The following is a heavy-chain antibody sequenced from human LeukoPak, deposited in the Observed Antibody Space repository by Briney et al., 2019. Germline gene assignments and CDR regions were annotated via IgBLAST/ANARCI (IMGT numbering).Heavy chain of an antibody. V-gene: IGHV4-59*08. CDR2: IYYTGSS. Sequence: SETLSLTCTVSCDYDRNYYWNWIRQPPGKGLEWIGYIYYTGSSKYNPSLKSRVTMPVDPSKNQFSLRMSTVTAADTAVYFCARQSVRWTAFEIWGQGATVIVSA. CDR3: ARQSVRWTAFEI. J-gene: IGHJ3*02. D-gene: IGHD5-24*01. CDR1: CDYDRNYY.